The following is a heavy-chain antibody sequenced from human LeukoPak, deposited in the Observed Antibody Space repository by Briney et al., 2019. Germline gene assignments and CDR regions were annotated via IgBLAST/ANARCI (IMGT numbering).Heavy chain of an antibody. CDR3: ATNAGPVPHDAFDI. CDR1: GVSVTIYQ. V-gene: IGHV4-4*08. D-gene: IGHD2-8*01. J-gene: IGHJ3*02. CDR2: TQSDGIT. Sequence: SETLSLTCTVAGVSVTIYQWYWIRQPPGQGLEWIGYTQSDGITDYSPSLKSRVLISKDTSKNQISLRLSSVTAADTALYYCATNAGPVPHDAFDIWGQGTMVTVSS.